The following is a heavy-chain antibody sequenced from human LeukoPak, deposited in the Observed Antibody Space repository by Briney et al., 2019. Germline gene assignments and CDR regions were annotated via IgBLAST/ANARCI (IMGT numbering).Heavy chain of an antibody. CDR3: ARDWDWNYETGYAFDI. D-gene: IGHD1-7*01. Sequence: SVKVSCKASGGTFSSYAISWVRQAPGQGLEWMGGIIPIFGTANYAQKFQGRVTITADESTSTAYMELSSLRSEDTAVYYCARDWDWNYETGYAFDIWGQGTTVTVSS. CDR1: GGTFSSYA. J-gene: IGHJ3*02. CDR2: IIPIFGTA. V-gene: IGHV1-69*01.